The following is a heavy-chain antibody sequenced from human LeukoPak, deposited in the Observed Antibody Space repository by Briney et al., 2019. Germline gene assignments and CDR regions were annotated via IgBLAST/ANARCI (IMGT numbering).Heavy chain of an antibody. D-gene: IGHD2-2*01. CDR1: GGSISSGSYY. CDR3: ARVGPVPAAMRGSFDY. J-gene: IGHJ4*02. V-gene: IGHV4-61*02. CDR2: IYTSGST. Sequence: SETLSLTCTVSGGSISSGSYYWSWIRQPAGKGLEWIGRIYTSGSTNYNPSLKSRVTMSVDTSKNQFSLKLSSVTAADTAVYYCARVGPVPAAMRGSFDYWGQGTLVTVSS.